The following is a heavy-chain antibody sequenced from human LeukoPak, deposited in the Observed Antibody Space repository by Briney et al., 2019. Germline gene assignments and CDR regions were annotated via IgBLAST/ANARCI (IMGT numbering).Heavy chain of an antibody. V-gene: IGHV1-69*13. J-gene: IGHJ4*02. D-gene: IGHD4-17*01. CDR2: IIPIFGTA. CDR1: GGTFSSYA. Sequence: ASVKVSCKASGGTFSSYAIRWVRQAPGQGLEWIGGIIPIFGTANYAQKFQGRVTITADESTSTAYMELSSLRSEDTAVYYCARTDYGDYGNFDYWGQGTLVTVSS. CDR3: ARTDYGDYGNFDY.